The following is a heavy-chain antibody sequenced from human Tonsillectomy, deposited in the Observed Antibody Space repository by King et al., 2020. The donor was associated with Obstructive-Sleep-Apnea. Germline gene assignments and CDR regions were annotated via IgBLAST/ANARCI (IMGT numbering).Heavy chain of an antibody. J-gene: IGHJ6*02. CDR3: AKDGVRGEQYYYYYYGMDV. V-gene: IGHV3-30*02. CDR2: IRYDGSNR. D-gene: IGHD3-10*01. Sequence: VQLVESGGGVVQPGGSLRLSCAASGFIFSSYGMHWVRQAPGKGLEWVAFIRYDGSNRYYADSLKGRFTISRDNSKSTLDLQMNSLRAEETAVYYCAKDGVRGEQYYYYYYGMDVWGQGTTVTVSS. CDR1: GFIFSSYG.